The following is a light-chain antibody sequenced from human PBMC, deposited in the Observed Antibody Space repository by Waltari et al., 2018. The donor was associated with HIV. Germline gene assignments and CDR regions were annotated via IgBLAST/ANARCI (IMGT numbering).Light chain of an antibody. Sequence: QSALTQPPSASGSPGQSVTISCTLSSGHSNYAIAWHQQHPEKGPRYLMKLNSDGNHIKGDGIPDRFSGSSSGAERYLTISSLQSEDEADYYCQTWATGSRVVFGGGTKLTVL. V-gene: IGLV4-69*01. CDR1: SGHSNYA. J-gene: IGLJ2*01. CDR3: QTWATGSRVV. CDR2: LNSDGNH.